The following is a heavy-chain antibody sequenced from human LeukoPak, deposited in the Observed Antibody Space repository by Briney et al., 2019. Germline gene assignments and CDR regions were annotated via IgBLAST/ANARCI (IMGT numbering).Heavy chain of an antibody. J-gene: IGHJ5*02. V-gene: IGHV7-4-1*02. CDR3: ARGYVPYGDYVYWFDP. CDR2: INTNTGNP. CDR1: GFTFTSYA. Sequence: PGWSLRLSCAASGFTFTSYAMNWVRQAPGQGLEWMGWINTNTGNPTYAQGFTGRFVLSLDTSVSTAYLQINSLRAEDTAVYYCARGYVPYGDYVYWFDPWGQGTLVTVSS. D-gene: IGHD4-17*01.